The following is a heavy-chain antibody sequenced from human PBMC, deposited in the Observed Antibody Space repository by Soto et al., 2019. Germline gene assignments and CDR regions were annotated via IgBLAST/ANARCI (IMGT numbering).Heavy chain of an antibody. Sequence: GASVKVSCKSSGYTFTSYGISWVRQAPGQGLEWMGWISAYNGNTNYAQKLQGRVTMTTDTSTSTAYMELRSLRSDDTAVYYCACCLFLEWLLSYFEFWGQGTLVTL. D-gene: IGHD3-3*01. V-gene: IGHV1-18*01. CDR2: ISAYNGNT. J-gene: IGHJ4*03. CDR1: GYTFTSYG. CDR3: ACCLFLEWLLSYFEF.